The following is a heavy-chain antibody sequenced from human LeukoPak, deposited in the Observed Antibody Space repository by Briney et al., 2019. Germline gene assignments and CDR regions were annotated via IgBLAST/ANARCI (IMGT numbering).Heavy chain of an antibody. V-gene: IGHV1-2*02. J-gene: IGHJ4*02. CDR3: ARVADTAMDFDY. CDR1: GYTFTGYY. D-gene: IGHD5-18*01. CDR2: INPNSGGT. Sequence: ASVKVSCKASGYTFTGYYMHWVRQAPGQGLEWVGWINPNSGGTNYAQNFQGRVTMTRDTSISTAYMELSRLRSDDTAVYYCARVADTAMDFDYWGQGTLVTVSS.